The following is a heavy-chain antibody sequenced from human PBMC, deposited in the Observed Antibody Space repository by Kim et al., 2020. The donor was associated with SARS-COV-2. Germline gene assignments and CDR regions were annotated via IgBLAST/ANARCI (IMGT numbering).Heavy chain of an antibody. Sequence: GGSLRLSCVASGFRFSTSAMSWVRQAAGKGLEWVSTINASGGSAYYADSVKGRFTISRDNSKNTLYLQLNSLRGEDTALYYCSKVFGDSSGWPGVGAFDIWGQGTMVSVSS. CDR3: SKVFGDSSGWPGVGAFDI. V-gene: IGHV3-23*01. D-gene: IGHD6-19*01. CDR1: GFRFSTSA. J-gene: IGHJ3*02. CDR2: INASGGSA.